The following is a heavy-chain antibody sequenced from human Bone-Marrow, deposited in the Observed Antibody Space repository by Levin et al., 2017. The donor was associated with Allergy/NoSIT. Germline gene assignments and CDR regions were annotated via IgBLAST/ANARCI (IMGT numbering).Heavy chain of an antibody. CDR3: ARRLPLAAADKNDAFDV. Sequence: ASVKVSCKASGYTFTDYLIHWVRQAPGQGLEWMGWINPKTGDTKYEQKFQDRVTMTRDTPITTVFLEVNRLRSGDTAVFYCARRLPLAAADKNDAFDVWGQGTLVNVSS. D-gene: IGHD6-25*01. V-gene: IGHV1-2*02. CDR1: GYTFTDYL. CDR2: INPKTGDT. J-gene: IGHJ3*01.